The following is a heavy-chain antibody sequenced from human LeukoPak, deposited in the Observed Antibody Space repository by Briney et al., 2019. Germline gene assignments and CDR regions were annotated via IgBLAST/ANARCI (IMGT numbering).Heavy chain of an antibody. V-gene: IGHV4-31*03. D-gene: IGHD3-16*01. Sequence: SETLSLTCTVSGGSISSGGYYWSWIRQHPGKGLEWIGYIYYSGSTYYNPSLKSRVTISVDTSKNQFSLKLSSVTAADTAVYYCARLMSGAASIFGIWGQGTMVTVSS. CDR3: ARLMSGAASIFGI. CDR1: GGSISSGGYY. J-gene: IGHJ3*02. CDR2: IYYSGST.